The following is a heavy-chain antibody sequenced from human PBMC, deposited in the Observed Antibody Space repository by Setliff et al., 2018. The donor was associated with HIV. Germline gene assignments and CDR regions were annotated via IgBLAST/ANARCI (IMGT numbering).Heavy chain of an antibody. D-gene: IGHD1-26*01. CDR2: LYYGGKT. Sequence: PSETLSLTCSVSPYSISSGYYWGWLRQPPGKGLEWIGCLYYGGKTYYNPSLKSRVAMSIDTSKNEVSLRLKSVTAADTAIYDGARDPWLLGASAGGDNWLDPWGQGTQVTVSS. J-gene: IGHJ5*02. CDR1: PYSISSGYY. V-gene: IGHV4-38-2*02. CDR3: ARDPWLLGASAGGDNWLDP.